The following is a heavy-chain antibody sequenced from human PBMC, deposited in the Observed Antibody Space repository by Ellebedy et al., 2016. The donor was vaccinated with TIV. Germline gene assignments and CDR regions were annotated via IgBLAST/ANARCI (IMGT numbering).Heavy chain of an antibody. D-gene: IGHD1-26*01. Sequence: GESLKISXAASGFTFSSYAMSWVRQAPGKGLEWVSAISGSGGSTYYADSVKGRFTISRDNAKNSLYLQMNSLRAEDTAVYYCASELGGSYLPLVDYWGQGTLVTVSS. V-gene: IGHV3-23*01. CDR2: ISGSGGST. CDR3: ASELGGSYLPLVDY. J-gene: IGHJ4*02. CDR1: GFTFSSYA.